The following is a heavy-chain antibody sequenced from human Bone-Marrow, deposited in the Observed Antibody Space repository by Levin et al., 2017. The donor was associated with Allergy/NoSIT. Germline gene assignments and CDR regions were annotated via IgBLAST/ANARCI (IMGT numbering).Heavy chain of an antibody. Sequence: GASVKVSCKASGYTFTNFGISWVRQAPGQGLEWMGWISAANGNTNYPQRFQGRVTLTTVTPTTTVHMELRSLSSDDTAVYYCVRAIGGYGGNYYFDFWGQGTLVTVSS. CDR3: VRAIGGYGGNYYFDF. CDR1: GYTFTNFG. V-gene: IGHV1-18*01. CDR2: ISAANGNT. D-gene: IGHD4-23*01. J-gene: IGHJ4*02.